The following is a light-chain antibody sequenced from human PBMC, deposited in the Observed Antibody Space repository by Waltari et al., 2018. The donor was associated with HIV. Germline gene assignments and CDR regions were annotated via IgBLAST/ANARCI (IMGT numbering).Light chain of an antibody. CDR2: LEGGGSY. CDR1: SGHSRNI. V-gene: IGLV4-60*02. CDR3: ETWDSSTWV. J-gene: IGLJ3*02. Sequence: QPVLPQSSSASASLVSSVKLTCTLTSGHSRNIIAWHQQQPGKAPRSLMTLEGGGSYNKGSGVPDRFSGSSSGADRYLTISNLQFEDEADYYCETWDSSTWVFGGGTKLTVL.